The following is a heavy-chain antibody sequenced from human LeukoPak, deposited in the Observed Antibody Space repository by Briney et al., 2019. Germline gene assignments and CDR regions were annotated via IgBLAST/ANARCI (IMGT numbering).Heavy chain of an antibody. CDR2: IKEDGSLK. Sequence: GGSLRLSCAASGFTFSSNWMSWVRQAPGKGLEWAANIKEDGSLKYYVDSVKGRFTISRDNAKNSLYLQMTSLRAEDTAVYYCASVSLRYSSSWYFDYWGQGTLVTVSS. CDR1: GFTFSSNW. J-gene: IGHJ4*02. CDR3: ASVSLRYSSSWYFDY. D-gene: IGHD6-13*01. V-gene: IGHV3-7*05.